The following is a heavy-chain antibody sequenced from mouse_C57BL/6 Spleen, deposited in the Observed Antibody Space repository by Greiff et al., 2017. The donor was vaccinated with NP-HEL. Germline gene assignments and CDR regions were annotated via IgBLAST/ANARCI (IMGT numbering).Heavy chain of an antibody. CDR3: ARIKKLVATYFDY. CDR2: TNPTNGRT. Sequence: VQLQQSGAELVKAGASVKMSCKASGYTFTSYWMHWVKQRLGQGLEWFAETNPTNGRTYYNEKFKSKATLTVDKSSSPAYMLLSGPTFEDSAVYDCARIKKLVATYFDYWGQGTTLTVSS. D-gene: IGHD1-1*01. CDR1: GYTFTSYW. V-gene: IGHV1S81*02. J-gene: IGHJ2*01.